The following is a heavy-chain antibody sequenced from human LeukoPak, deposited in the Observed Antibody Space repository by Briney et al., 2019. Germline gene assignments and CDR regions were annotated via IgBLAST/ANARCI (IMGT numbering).Heavy chain of an antibody. CDR1: GFTFSSYG. CDR2: ISYGGSNK. V-gene: IGHV3-30*18. J-gene: IGHJ4*02. D-gene: IGHD6-13*01. CDR3: AKRAAAGTFDFDY. Sequence: GRSLRLSCAASGFTFSSYGMHWVRQAPGKGLEWVAVISYGGSNKYYADSVKGRFTLSRDNSKKTLYLQMKSLRAEDTAVYYFAKRAAAGTFDFDYWGQGTLVTVSS.